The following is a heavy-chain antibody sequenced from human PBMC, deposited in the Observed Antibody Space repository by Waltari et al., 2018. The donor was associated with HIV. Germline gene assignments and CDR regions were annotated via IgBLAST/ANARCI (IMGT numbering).Heavy chain of an antibody. CDR1: GYSFTGYY. Sequence: QVHLVQSGAEVKRPGASVKISCKASGYSFTGYYMHWVRQARGQGLEWMGIIKPSGVNTTYTQKFRGRMNMTRDTSTTTFYMEVSSLRYDDTAMYYCARGGPHYYESSGYLDSWGQGTLVTVSS. CDR3: ARGGPHYYESSGYLDS. CDR2: IKPSGVNT. D-gene: IGHD3-22*01. J-gene: IGHJ4*02. V-gene: IGHV1-46*01.